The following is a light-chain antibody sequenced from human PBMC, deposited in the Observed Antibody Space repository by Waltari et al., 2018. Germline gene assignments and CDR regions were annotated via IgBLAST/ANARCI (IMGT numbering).Light chain of an antibody. CDR3: CSYAGSRIVV. Sequence: QSALTQPASVSESPGQSITISCTGTSSDVGNYNLVSWYQHHPGKVPKLMIYEVTKRPSGISNRCSGSKTGNTASLTSSGLQAEDEGDYYCCSYAGSRIVVFGGGTKMTVL. CDR2: EVT. V-gene: IGLV2-23*02. CDR1: SSDVGNYNL. J-gene: IGLJ2*01.